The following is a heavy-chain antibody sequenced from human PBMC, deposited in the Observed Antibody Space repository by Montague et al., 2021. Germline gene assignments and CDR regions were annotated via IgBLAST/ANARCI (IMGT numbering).Heavy chain of an antibody. CDR3: ARRVGFVVVTEYDAFDI. D-gene: IGHD2-21*02. CDR1: GGSISSTSYY. J-gene: IGHJ3*02. Sequence: SETLSLTCTVSGGSISSTSYYWGWIRQPPGTGLEWIGSIYYSGSTYYNPSLKSRVTISADTSKNQFSLRLRSATAADTAVYYCARRVGFVVVTEYDAFDIWGQGAMVTVSS. CDR2: IYYSGST. V-gene: IGHV4-39*01.